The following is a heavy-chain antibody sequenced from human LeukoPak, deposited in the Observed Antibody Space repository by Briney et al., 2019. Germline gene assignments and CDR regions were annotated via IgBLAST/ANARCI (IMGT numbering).Heavy chain of an antibody. CDR1: GYSISNGHY. CDR2: VYGSGST. CDR3: ARGPFGSGNYYHYCYMDV. V-gene: IGHV4-38-2*02. Sequence: SETLSLTCSVSGYSISNGHYWGWIRQPPGKGLEWIGSVYGSGSTYYNTSLKSRVTISVDTSKNQFSLSLNYVTVADTAVYFCARGPFGSGNYYHYCYMDVWGKGTTVTVSS. D-gene: IGHD3-10*01. J-gene: IGHJ6*03.